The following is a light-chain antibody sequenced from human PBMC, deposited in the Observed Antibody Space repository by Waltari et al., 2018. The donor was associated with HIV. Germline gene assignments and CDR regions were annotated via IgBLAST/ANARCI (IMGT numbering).Light chain of an antibody. Sequence: QSVLTQPPSASGTPGQRVTISCSGSRSNIASNTVNWYQQHPGTAPKLLICSNKQPASRLPVRFPGANSGSSAALAISGLQAADETVYYCAAWDDNSDVGVFGGVTKLPV. J-gene: IGLJ2*01. CDR1: RSNIASNT. CDR3: AAWDDNSDVGV. CDR2: SNK. V-gene: IGLV1-44*01.